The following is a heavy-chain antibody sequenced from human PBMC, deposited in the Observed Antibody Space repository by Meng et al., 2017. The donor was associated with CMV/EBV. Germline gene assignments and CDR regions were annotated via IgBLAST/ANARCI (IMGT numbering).Heavy chain of an antibody. CDR1: GVTFSSYA. J-gene: IGHJ4*02. D-gene: IGHD3-10*01. CDR3: AKSRGGYGSGSYYTFDS. Sequence: GGSLRLSCTASGVTFSSYAWSWVRQAPGKGLEWVSTITGGAGSTYTADSVQGRFTISTDKSKNTLYLQMSSLRGEATAIYFCAKSRGGYGSGSYYTFDSWGQGTLVTVSS. CDR2: ITGGAGST. V-gene: IGHV3-23*01.